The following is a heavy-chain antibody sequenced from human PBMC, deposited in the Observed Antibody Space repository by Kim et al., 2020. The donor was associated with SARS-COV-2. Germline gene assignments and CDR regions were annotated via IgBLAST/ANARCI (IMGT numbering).Heavy chain of an antibody. CDR3: ARVGAAYTRVGMDV. J-gene: IGHJ6*02. CDR2: IYYSGST. Sequence: SETLSLTCTVSGDSISGSNYFWGWIRQPPGKGLEWIGSIYYSGSTYYNPSLKSRVTISIDTSKNQFSLKLTSVTATDTAVYYCARVGAAYTRVGMDVWGQGTTLTVSS. V-gene: IGHV4-39*01. D-gene: IGHD3-16*01. CDR1: GDSISGSNYF.